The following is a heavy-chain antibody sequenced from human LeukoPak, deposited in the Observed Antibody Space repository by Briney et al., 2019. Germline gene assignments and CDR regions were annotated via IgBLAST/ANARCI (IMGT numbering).Heavy chain of an antibody. CDR3: ARDSGYDSSGFYYGGFDP. CDR1: GGSISSGAYY. D-gene: IGHD3-22*01. V-gene: IGHV4-31*03. Sequence: SQTLSLTCIVSGGSISSGAYYWSWIRPLPGQGLEWIGYIHYSGSTYYNPSLKSRVSISVDTSKNQLSLKLSSVTAADTALYFCARDSGYDSSGFYYGGFDPWGQGTLVTVSS. J-gene: IGHJ5*02. CDR2: IHYSGST.